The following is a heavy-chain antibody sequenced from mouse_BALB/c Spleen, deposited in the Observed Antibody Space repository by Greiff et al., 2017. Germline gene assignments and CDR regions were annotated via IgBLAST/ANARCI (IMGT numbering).Heavy chain of an antibody. J-gene: IGHJ3*01. CDR3: TRDHYGYDEKAWFAY. V-gene: IGHV5-6-4*01. Sequence: EVKLMESGGGLVKPGGSLKLSCAASGFTFSSYTMSWVRQTPEKRLEWVATISSGGSYTYYPDSVKGRFTISRDNAKNTLYLQMSSLKSEDTAMYYCTRDHYGYDEKAWFAYWGQGTLVTVSA. D-gene: IGHD2-2*01. CDR2: ISSGGSYT. CDR1: GFTFSSYT.